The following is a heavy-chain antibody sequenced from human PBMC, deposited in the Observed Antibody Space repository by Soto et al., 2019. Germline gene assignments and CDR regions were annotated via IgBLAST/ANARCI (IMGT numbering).Heavy chain of an antibody. CDR1: GGTFSSYA. J-gene: IGHJ6*02. Sequence: GASVKVSCKASGGTFSSYAISWVRQAPGQGLEWMGGIIPIFGTANYAQKFQGRVTITADESTSTAYMELSSLRSEDTAVYYCARGCAAYYYYYYGMDVWGQGTTVTVSS. CDR2: IIPIFGTA. CDR3: ARGCAAYYYYYYGMDV. D-gene: IGHD6-25*01. V-gene: IGHV1-69*13.